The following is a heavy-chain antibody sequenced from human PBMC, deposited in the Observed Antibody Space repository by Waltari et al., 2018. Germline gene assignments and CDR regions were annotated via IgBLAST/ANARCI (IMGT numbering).Heavy chain of an antibody. CDR1: GFIFSGYW. J-gene: IGHJ4*02. Sequence: EVQLVESGGGLVQPGGSLRLSCAASGFIFSGYWMSWVRQAPGKGLEWLANIRQDGSERYYLDSVKGRFTIARDNAKNSVFLQMNSLRAEDTAVYYCAKFGNYYLDYWGQGTLVTVSS. CDR2: IRQDGSER. D-gene: IGHD1-7*01. V-gene: IGHV3-7*03. CDR3: AKFGNYYLDY.